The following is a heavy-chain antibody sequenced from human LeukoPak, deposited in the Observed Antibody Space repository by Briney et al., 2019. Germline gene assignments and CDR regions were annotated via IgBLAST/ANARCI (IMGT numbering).Heavy chain of an antibody. CDR2: ISGSGGST. J-gene: IGHJ5*02. CDR1: GFTFSSYA. D-gene: IGHD3-10*01. CDR3: ARGHGSGYTNYFDP. V-gene: IGHV3-23*01. Sequence: QPGGSLRLSCAASGFTFSSYAMSWVRQAPGKGLEWVSAISGSGGSTYYADSVKGRFTISRDNSKNTLYLQMNSLRAEDTAVYYCARGHGSGYTNYFDPWGQGTLVTVSS.